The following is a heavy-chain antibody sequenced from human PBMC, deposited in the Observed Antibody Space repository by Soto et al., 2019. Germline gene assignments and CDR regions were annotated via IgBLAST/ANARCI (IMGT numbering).Heavy chain of an antibody. CDR1: GFTFGDYA. V-gene: IGHV3-49*03. D-gene: IGHD3-3*01. Sequence: GGSLRLSCTASGFTFGDYAMSWFRQAPGKGLEWVGFIRSKAYGGTTEYAASVKGRFTISTYDSKSIAYLQMNSLKTEDTAVYYCTRSGELRFLEWLWDYYYGMDVWGQGTTVTVSS. CDR2: IRSKAYGGTT. J-gene: IGHJ6*02. CDR3: TRSGELRFLEWLWDYYYGMDV.